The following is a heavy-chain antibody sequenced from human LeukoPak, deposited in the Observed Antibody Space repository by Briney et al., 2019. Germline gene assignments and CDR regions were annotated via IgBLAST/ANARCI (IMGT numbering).Heavy chain of an antibody. D-gene: IGHD3-16*01. CDR3: ARDPGLYSPTEYYFDY. V-gene: IGHV1-46*01. Sequence: ASVKVSCKESGYTFTSYYMHWVRQAPGQGLEWMGIINPSGGSTSYAQKFQGRVTMTRDTSTSTVYMELSSLRSEDTAVYYCARDPGLYSPTEYYFDYWGQGTLVTVSS. CDR2: INPSGGST. J-gene: IGHJ4*02. CDR1: GYTFTSYY.